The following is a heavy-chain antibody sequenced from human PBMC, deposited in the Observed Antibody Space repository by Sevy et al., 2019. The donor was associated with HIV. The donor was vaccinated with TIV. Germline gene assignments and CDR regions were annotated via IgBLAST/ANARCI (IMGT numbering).Heavy chain of an antibody. CDR2: INGRGGST. D-gene: IGHD6-6*01. V-gene: IGHV3-23*01. Sequence: GGSLRLSCAASGFASGFTFSSFAMSWVRQLPGKGLEWVSTINGRGGSTYYADSVKGRFTLSRDNSNNALFLQMDSLTPEGTAVYYCARPTPRIAPSSAAFFDSWGHGTLVTVSS. CDR1: GFTFSSFA. CDR3: ARPTPRIAPSSAAFFDS. J-gene: IGHJ4*01.